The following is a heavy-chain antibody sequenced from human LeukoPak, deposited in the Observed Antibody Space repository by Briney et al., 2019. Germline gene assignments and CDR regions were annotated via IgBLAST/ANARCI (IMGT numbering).Heavy chain of an antibody. V-gene: IGHV3-7*03. D-gene: IGHD2-15*01. CDR3: AKNGDRGAYCSGGSCYPYFYYYMDV. CDR2: IKEDGSEK. J-gene: IGHJ6*03. CDR1: GFTFSSSW. Sequence: GGSLRLSCAASGFTFSSSWMSWVRQAPGKGLEWVANIKEDGSEKYYVDSVKGRFTISRDNAKNSLYLQMNSLRAEDTAIYYCAKNGDRGAYCSGGSCYPYFYYYMDVWGRGTTVTISS.